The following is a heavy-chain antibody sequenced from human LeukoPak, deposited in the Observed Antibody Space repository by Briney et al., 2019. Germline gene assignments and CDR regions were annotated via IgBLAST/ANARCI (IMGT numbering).Heavy chain of an antibody. Sequence: GGSLRLSCAASGFIFNNYAMIWVRQAPGKGLEWVSSIRGTGVTAYYADSGKGRFAISSDTSKNPLYLQMISLSAEDTALYYCAKDQRFGDLDDYRGQGTLVTVSS. CDR2: IRGTGVTA. CDR1: GFIFNNYA. CDR3: AKDQRFGDLDDY. D-gene: IGHD3-10*01. V-gene: IGHV3-23*01. J-gene: IGHJ4*02.